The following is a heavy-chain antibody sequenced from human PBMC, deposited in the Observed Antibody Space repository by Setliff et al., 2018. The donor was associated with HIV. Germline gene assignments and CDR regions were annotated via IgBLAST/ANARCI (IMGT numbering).Heavy chain of an antibody. V-gene: IGHV1-69*05. D-gene: IGHD2-15*01. CDR1: GGTFSSYA. Sequence: ASVKVSCKASGGTFSSYAISWVRQAPGQGLEWMGGIIPIFGTANYAQKFQGRVTITTDESTSTAYMELSSLRSEDTAVNYCARGMAVAGDSPDYWGQGTLVTVSS. J-gene: IGHJ4*02. CDR3: ARGMAVAGDSPDY. CDR2: IIPIFGTA.